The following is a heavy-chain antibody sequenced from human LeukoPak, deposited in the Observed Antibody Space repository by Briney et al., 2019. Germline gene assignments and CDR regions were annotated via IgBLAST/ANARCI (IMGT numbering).Heavy chain of an antibody. CDR3: ARMSYYYGMDV. CDR1: GGAISSYY. CDR2: IYYGGST. Sequence: SETLSLTCTVPGGAISSYYWSWIRQPPGKGLEWIGYIYYGGSTDYNPSLKSRVTISVDTSKNQFSLKLSSVTAADTAVYYCARMSYYYGMDVWGKGTTVTVSS. J-gene: IGHJ6*04. V-gene: IGHV4-59*01.